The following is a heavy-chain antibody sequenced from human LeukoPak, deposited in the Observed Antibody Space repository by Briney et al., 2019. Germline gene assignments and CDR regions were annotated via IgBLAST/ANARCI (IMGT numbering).Heavy chain of an antibody. CDR2: IKQDGSEK. D-gene: IGHD2-15*01. V-gene: IGHV3-7*01. J-gene: IGHJ4*02. CDR1: GFTFSSYW. CDR3: ARERDIVVVVAATRAPHFDY. Sequence: GGSLRLSCAASGFTFSSYWMSWVRQAPGKGLEWVANIKQDGSEKYYVDSVKGRFTISRDNAKNSLYLQMNSLRAEDTAVYYCARERDIVVVVAATRAPHFDYWGQGTLVTVSS.